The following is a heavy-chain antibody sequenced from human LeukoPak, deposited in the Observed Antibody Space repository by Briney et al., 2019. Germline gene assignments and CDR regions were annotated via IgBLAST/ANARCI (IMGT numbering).Heavy chain of an antibody. CDR1: GFTFSSYS. Sequence: PGGSLRPSCAASGFTFSSYSMHWVRQAPGKGLEYVSAISANGGDTYYANSVKDRFTISRDNSKNTLYLQMGSLRAEDMAVYYCARIGGGGFYDYWGQGTLVTVSS. CDR2: ISANGGDT. J-gene: IGHJ4*02. V-gene: IGHV3-64*01. CDR3: ARIGGGGFYDY. D-gene: IGHD3-16*01.